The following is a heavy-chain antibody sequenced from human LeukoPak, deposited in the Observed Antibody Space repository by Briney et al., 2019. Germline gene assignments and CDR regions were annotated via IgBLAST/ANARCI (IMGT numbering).Heavy chain of an antibody. CDR1: GGSISSSSYY. D-gene: IGHD3-9*01. Sequence: ASETLSLTCTVSGGSISSSSYYWGWIRQPPGKGLEWIGSIYYSESTNYNPSLKSRVTISVDTSNNQFSLKLSSVTAADTAVYYCARAPAYFDWSPMNRYYYYYMDVWGKGTTVTISS. CDR3: ARAPAYFDWSPMNRYYYYYMDV. CDR2: IYYSEST. V-gene: IGHV4-39*01. J-gene: IGHJ6*03.